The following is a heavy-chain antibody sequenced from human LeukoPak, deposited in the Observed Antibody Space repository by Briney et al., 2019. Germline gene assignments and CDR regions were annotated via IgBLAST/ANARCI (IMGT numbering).Heavy chain of an antibody. CDR3: ARVLGIYSSSFNY. Sequence: ASVKVSCKASGYTFTSYAMHWVRQAPGQRLEWMGWINVGNGNTKYSQKFQGRVTITRDTSASTAYMELSSLRSEDTAVYYCARVLGIYSSSFNYWGQGTLVTVSS. V-gene: IGHV1-3*01. J-gene: IGHJ4*02. CDR2: INVGNGNT. CDR1: GYTFTSYA. D-gene: IGHD6-6*01.